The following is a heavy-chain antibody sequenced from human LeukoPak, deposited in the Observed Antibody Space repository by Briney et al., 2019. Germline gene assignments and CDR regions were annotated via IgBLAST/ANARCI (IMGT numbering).Heavy chain of an antibody. D-gene: IGHD5-18*01. CDR3: ASEHRGYSYDHDAFDI. CDR1: GGSISSYY. CDR2: IYYSGST. Sequence: PSETLSLTCTVSGGSISSYYWSWIRQPPGKGLEWIGYIYYSGSTNYNPSLKSRVTISVDTSKNQFSLKLSSVTAADTAVYYCASEHRGYSYDHDAFDIWGQGTMVTVSS. J-gene: IGHJ3*02. V-gene: IGHV4-59*01.